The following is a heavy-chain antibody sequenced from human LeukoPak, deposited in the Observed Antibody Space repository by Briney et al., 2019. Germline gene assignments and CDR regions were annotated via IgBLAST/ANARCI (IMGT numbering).Heavy chain of an antibody. CDR3: AKDSANYYYYYMDV. Sequence: GGSLRLSCAASRFTFNNYGMHWVRQAPGKGLEWVAFIRFDGSNKYYADSVKGRFTISRDNSKNTLYLQMNSLRAEDTAVYYCAKDSANYYYYYMDVWGKGTTVTVSS. V-gene: IGHV3-30*02. CDR2: IRFDGSNK. J-gene: IGHJ6*03. CDR1: RFTFNNYG.